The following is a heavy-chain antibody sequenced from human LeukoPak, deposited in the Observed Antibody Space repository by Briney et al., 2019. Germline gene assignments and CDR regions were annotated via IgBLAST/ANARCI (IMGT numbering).Heavy chain of an antibody. J-gene: IGHJ5*02. CDR3: AKDRDYGDYRVIDP. Sequence: PGGSLRLSCAASGFTFSDYYMSWIRQAPGKGLEWVSYISSSGSTIYYADSVKGRFTISRDNAKNSLYLQMNSLRAEDTAVYYCAKDRDYGDYRVIDPWGQGTLVTVSS. CDR2: ISSSGSTI. V-gene: IGHV3-11*01. D-gene: IGHD4-17*01. CDR1: GFTFSDYY.